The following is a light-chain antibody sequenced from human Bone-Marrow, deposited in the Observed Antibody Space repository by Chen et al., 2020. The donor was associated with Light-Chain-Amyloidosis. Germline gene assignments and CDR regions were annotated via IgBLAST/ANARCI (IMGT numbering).Light chain of an antibody. V-gene: IGLV3-21*02. J-gene: IGLJ3*02. CDR3: QVWEGSSGEVV. CDR2: DDT. Sequence: SYVLTQPPSVSVAPGQTATITCGGTGIGSLKVHWYQQKAGQAPVLVVYDDTDRPAGIPERFSGSKSGNAATLTITRVEAGDEADYYCQVWEGSSGEVVFGGGTRLTVL. CDR1: GIGSLK.